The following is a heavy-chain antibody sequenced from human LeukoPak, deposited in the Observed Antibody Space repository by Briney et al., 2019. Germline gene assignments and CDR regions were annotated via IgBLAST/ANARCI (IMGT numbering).Heavy chain of an antibody. CDR3: ARGYYYDSSDWLDP. J-gene: IGHJ5*02. D-gene: IGHD3-22*01. CDR2: IIPILGIS. Sequence: ASVKVSCKASGDTFSRYAINWVRQAPGQGLEWMGRIIPILGISNYAQKFQDRVTITADKSTSTGYVEMSSLRSEDTAVYYCARGYYYDSSDWLDPWGQGTLVTVSS. CDR1: GDTFSRYA. V-gene: IGHV1-69*04.